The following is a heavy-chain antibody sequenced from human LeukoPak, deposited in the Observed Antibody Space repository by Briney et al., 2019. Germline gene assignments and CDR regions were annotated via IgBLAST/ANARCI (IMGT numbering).Heavy chain of an antibody. CDR2: IWYDGSKK. CDR3: VRGSFGVDY. CDR1: GFTFSGFG. V-gene: IGHV3-33*01. J-gene: IGHJ4*02. D-gene: IGHD3-10*01. Sequence: GGSLRLSCAASGFTFSGFGMHWVRQAPGKGLEWVAVIWYDGSKKYYEDSVKGRFTISRDNSKKTLYLQMNSLRVEDTAVYYCVRGSFGVDYWGRGTLVTVSS.